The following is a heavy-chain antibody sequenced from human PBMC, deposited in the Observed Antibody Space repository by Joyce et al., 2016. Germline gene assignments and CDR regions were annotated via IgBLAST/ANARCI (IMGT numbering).Heavy chain of an antibody. CDR1: GYTFTDYY. V-gene: IGHV1-2*02. CDR3: ATSWRTGIDSPY. CDR2: INPKTGGT. J-gene: IGHJ4*02. Sequence: QVQLVQSGAEVKKPGASVQVSCKTSGYTFTDYYIHWVRQAPGQGLAWMGWINPKTGGTNYAQRLQGRVTLTRDTSISAAYMELSTLTSADTAVYYCATSWRTGIDSPYWGQGTLVIVSS. D-gene: IGHD1-1*01.